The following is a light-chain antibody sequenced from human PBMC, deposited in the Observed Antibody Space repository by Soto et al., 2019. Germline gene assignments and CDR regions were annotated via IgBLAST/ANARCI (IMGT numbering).Light chain of an antibody. CDR1: QSIITN. J-gene: IGKJ2*01. Sequence: EIVMTQSPASLSVSPGERATLSCRASQSIITNLAWYQHRPGQAPKLLIYGASTRATGVPARFSGGGSGTDFTLTISSLQSEDFAVYYCQQYGDWPRTFGQGTKLEI. V-gene: IGKV3-15*01. CDR2: GAS. CDR3: QQYGDWPRT.